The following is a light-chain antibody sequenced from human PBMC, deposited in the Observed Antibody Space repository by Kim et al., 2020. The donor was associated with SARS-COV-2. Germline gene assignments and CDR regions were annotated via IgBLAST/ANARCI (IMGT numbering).Light chain of an antibody. V-gene: IGLV3-1*01. CDR1: NLDDKY. CDR3: QAWDSIIVV. J-gene: IGLJ2*01. CDR2: EDS. Sequence: SYELTQPPSVSVSPGQPATITCSGDNLDDKYVSWYQQRPGQSPLMVIYEDSKRPSGIPERFSASNSGDTATLTISGTQAIDEGDYYCQAWDSIIVVFGGG.